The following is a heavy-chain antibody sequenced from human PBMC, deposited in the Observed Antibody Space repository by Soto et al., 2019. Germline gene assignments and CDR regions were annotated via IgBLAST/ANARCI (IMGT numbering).Heavy chain of an antibody. D-gene: IGHD2-2*01. V-gene: IGHV3-23*01. CDR3: AKGGTHIIREPAARGPLDV. CDR1: GFTFSSYA. J-gene: IGHJ3*01. Sequence: QTGGSLRLSCAASGFTFSSYAMSWVRQAPGKGLEWVSAISGSGATTYYGDSVKGRFTISRDNSKNTLYLQMNSLRAEDTAVYYCAKGGTHIIREPAARGPLDVWGQGTTVTVSS. CDR2: ISGSGATT.